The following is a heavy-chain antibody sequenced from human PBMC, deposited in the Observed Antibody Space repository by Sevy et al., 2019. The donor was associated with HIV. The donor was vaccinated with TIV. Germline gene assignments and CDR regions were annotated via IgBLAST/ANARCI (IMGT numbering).Heavy chain of an antibody. CDR2: IYPGDFDT. V-gene: IGHV5-51*01. CDR1: GYSFPNYW. Sequence: GESLKISCKVSGYSFPNYWIGWVRQMHGRGLEWMGIIYPGDFDTRYSPSFQGQVTISADKSISTAYLQWSSLKASDTAMYYCARQSTRRVDYWGQGTLVTVSS. J-gene: IGHJ4*02. D-gene: IGHD6-6*01. CDR3: ARQSTRRVDY.